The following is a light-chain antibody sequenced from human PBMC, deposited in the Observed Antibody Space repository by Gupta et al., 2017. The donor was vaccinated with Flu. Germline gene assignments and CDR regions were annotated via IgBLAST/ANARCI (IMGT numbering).Light chain of an antibody. J-gene: IGKJ1*01. CDR3: QQYGESPRT. CDR2: AAT. V-gene: IGKV3-20*01. Sequence: ERAPLSCRATQNVKSNYSTRNQQTPCKAARVLTCAATSRTTSVPDRFSDAGSVPDLSLSIRIWEAEDLAVYYCQQYGESPRTFGQGTKVEI. CDR1: QNVKSNY.